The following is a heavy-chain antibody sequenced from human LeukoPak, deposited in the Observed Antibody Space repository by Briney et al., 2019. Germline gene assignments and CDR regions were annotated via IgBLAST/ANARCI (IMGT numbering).Heavy chain of an antibody. J-gene: IGHJ4*02. CDR2: INWNGGRR. CDR3: ARGDRNGWYFDY. CDR1: GSTFGDFG. V-gene: IGHV3-20*04. Sequence: GGSLRLSCAASGSTFGDFGMSWVRQVPGKGVQGGSGINWNGGRRVYADSVKGRFTISRDKAKRCLYMQMNSLRAEDTALYYCARGDRNGWYFDYWGQGILVTVSS. D-gene: IGHD6-19*01.